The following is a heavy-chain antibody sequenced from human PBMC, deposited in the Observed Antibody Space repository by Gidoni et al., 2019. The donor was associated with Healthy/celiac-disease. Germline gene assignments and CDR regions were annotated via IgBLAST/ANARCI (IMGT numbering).Heavy chain of an antibody. CDR3: ARGYDRVADI. V-gene: IGHV4-61*02. CDR2: IYTSGST. J-gene: IGHJ3*02. Sequence: QVQLQESGPGLVKPFQTLSLTCTVSGGSISSGSYYWSWIRQPAGKGLEWIGRIYTSGSTNYNPSLKSRVTISVDTSKNQFSLKLSSVTAADTAVYYCARGYDRVADIWGQGTMVTVSS. CDR1: GGSISSGSYY. D-gene: IGHD3-22*01.